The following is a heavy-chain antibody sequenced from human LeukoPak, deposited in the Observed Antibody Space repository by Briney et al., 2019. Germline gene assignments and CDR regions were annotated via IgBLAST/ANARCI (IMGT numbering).Heavy chain of an antibody. CDR1: GGSISSSY. V-gene: IGHV4-59*01. Sequence: PSETLSLTCTVSGGSISSSYWSWIRQPPGKGLEWIGHIYYSGSTNYNPSLKSRVTISVDTSKNQFSLKLSSVIVADTAVYYCARAVRDRGVILPWFDPWGQGTLVTVSS. CDR2: IYYSGST. D-gene: IGHD3-10*01. CDR3: ARAVRDRGVILPWFDP. J-gene: IGHJ5*02.